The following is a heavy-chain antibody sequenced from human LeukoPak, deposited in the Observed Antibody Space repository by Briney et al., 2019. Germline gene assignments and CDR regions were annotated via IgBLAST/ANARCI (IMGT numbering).Heavy chain of an antibody. Sequence: SETLSLTCAVYGGSFSGYYWSWIRQPPGKGLEWIGEINHSGSTNYNPSLKSRVTISVDTSKNQFSLKLSSVTAADTAVYYCARGEYSSSFPLNYFDYWGQGTLVTVSS. D-gene: IGHD6-6*01. CDR3: ARGEYSSSFPLNYFDY. CDR2: INHSGST. CDR1: GGSFSGYY. V-gene: IGHV4-34*01. J-gene: IGHJ4*02.